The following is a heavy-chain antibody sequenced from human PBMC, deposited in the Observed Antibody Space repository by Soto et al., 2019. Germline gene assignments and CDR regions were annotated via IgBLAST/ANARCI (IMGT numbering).Heavy chain of an antibody. D-gene: IGHD2-15*01. Sequence: RVIKTQGKGLEWVSAISGSGGSTYYADSVKGRFTISRDNSKNTLYLQMNSLRAEDTAVYYCAKDFVVVVAATSSGMDVWGQGTTVTAP. J-gene: IGHJ6*02. CDR2: ISGSGGST. V-gene: IGHV3-23*01. CDR3: AKDFVVVVAATSSGMDV.